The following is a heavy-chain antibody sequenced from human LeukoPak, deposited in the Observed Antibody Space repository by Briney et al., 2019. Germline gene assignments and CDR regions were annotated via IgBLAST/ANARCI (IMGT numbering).Heavy chain of an antibody. J-gene: IGHJ5*02. D-gene: IGHD6-19*01. CDR3: ARGGWSRGWFDP. Sequence: PGGPLSLSCAASGFKFRDYYMSWIRQAPGKGLKGISYITMSGSVIQYSASVKGRFTTFRDNAKNSVYLQMNILRVEDTAVYYCARGGWSRGWFDPWGQGTLVTVSS. CDR2: ITMSGSVI. V-gene: IGHV3-11*01. CDR1: GFKFRDYY.